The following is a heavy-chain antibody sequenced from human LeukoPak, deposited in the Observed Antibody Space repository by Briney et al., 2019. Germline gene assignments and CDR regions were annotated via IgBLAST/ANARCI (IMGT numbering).Heavy chain of an antibody. V-gene: IGHV1-46*01. CDR3: ARDFHRTGWYFFDY. CDR2: IDPRGDTT. CDR1: GYTFTSYY. D-gene: IGHD6-19*01. J-gene: IGHJ4*02. Sequence: ASVKVSCKASGYTFTSYYIHWVRQAPGQGLEWMGIIDPRGDTTNYAQRFQGRVTSTYYAQRFQGRVTMTRDTSTSTVHMELSSLRSEDTAVYYCARDFHRTGWYFFDYWGQGTLVTVSS.